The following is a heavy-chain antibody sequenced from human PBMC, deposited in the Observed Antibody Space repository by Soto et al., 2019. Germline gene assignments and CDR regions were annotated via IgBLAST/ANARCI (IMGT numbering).Heavy chain of an antibody. CDR3: ARDSRATGAGAFDI. Sequence: GGPLRLSCAASGFTFSSYAMHWVRQAQGKGLEWVAVISYDGSNIYYADSVKGRFTISRDNSKNTLYLQMNSLRAEDTAAHYCARDSRATGAGAFDIWGLGTMVTVSS. J-gene: IGHJ3*02. V-gene: IGHV3-30-3*01. D-gene: IGHD1-26*01. CDR1: GFTFSSYA. CDR2: ISYDGSNI.